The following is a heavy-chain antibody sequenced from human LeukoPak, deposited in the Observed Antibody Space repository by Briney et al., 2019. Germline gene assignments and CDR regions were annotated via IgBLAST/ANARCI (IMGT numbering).Heavy chain of an antibody. J-gene: IGHJ5*02. CDR1: GFTVSSNY. D-gene: IGHD3-10*01. V-gene: IGHV3-53*01. Sequence: PGGSLRLSCAASGFTVSSNYMSWVRQAPGKGLERVSVIYSGGSTYYADSVKGRFTISRDNSKNTLYLQMNSLRAEDTAVYYCARTWFGESHNWFDPWGQGTLVTVSS. CDR3: ARTWFGESHNWFDP. CDR2: IYSGGST.